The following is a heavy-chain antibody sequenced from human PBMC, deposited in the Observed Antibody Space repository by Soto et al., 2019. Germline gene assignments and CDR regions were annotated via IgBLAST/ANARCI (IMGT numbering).Heavy chain of an antibody. CDR3: ATNYGSGYRAFDY. D-gene: IGHD3-10*01. J-gene: IGHJ4*02. CDR1: GDTFSFYS. Sequence: QVQLVQSGAEVQKPGSSVKVSCKASGDTFSFYSINWVRQAPGLGLEWMGRINPILSVSNYAQKFQGRVTITADKSTSTAYMELSSVRSEDTAMYYCATNYGSGYRAFDYWGQGALVTVSS. V-gene: IGHV1-69*02. CDR2: INPILSVS.